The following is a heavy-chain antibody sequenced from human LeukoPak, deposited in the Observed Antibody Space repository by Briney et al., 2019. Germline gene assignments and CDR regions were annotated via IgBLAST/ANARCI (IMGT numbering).Heavy chain of an antibody. CDR1: GYTFPSYF. CDR2: INPTGGST. J-gene: IGHJ4*02. D-gene: IGHD6-6*01. CDR3: ARTAARRFDY. V-gene: IGHV1-46*01. Sequence: GPVKVSCKASGYTFPSYFMHWVRQAPGQGLEWMGIINPTGGSTTYARKFQGRVTMTRDTSTSTVYMELSSLRSDDTAVYYCARTAARRFDYWGQGTLVTVSS.